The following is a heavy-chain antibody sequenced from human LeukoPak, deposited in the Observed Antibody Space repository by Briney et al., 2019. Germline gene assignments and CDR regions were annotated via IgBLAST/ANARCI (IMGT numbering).Heavy chain of an antibody. CDR3: ARSTYYDSRPSPFDY. V-gene: IGHV4-59*11. D-gene: IGHD3-22*01. CDR2: IYYSGST. Sequence: PSETQSLTCAVSGGSISSHYWSWIRQPPGKGLEWIGYIYYSGSTNYNPSLKSRVTISVDTSKKQFSLKLSSVTTADTAVYYCARSTYYDSRPSPFDYWGQGTLVTVSS. CDR1: GGSISSHY. J-gene: IGHJ4*02.